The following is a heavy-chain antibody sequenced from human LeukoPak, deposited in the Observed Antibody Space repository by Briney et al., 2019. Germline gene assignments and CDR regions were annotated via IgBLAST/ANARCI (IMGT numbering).Heavy chain of an antibody. CDR1: GFTFSNYD. CDR2: ISYDGSNK. CDR3: AREGLETKGLYLDY. J-gene: IGHJ4*02. Sequence: PGRSLTLSCAVSGFTFSNYDVHWVRQAPGKGLEWVAVISYDGSNKYYADSVKGRFTISRHNSKKTLYLQMNSLKSEDTAVYYCAREGLETKGLYLDYWGQGTLVTVSS. V-gene: IGHV3-30*04.